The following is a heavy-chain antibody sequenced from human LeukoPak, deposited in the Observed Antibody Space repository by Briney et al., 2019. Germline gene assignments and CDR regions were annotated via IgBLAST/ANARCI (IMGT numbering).Heavy chain of an antibody. CDR1: GGSISSYY. Sequence: SSETLSLTCTVSGGSISSYYWSWIRQPPGKGLEWIGYIYYSGSTNYNPSLKSRVTISVDTSKNQFSLKLSSVTAADTAVYYCARHVGDAFDIWGQGTMVTVSS. V-gene: IGHV4-59*08. CDR3: ARHVGDAFDI. CDR2: IYYSGST. J-gene: IGHJ3*02.